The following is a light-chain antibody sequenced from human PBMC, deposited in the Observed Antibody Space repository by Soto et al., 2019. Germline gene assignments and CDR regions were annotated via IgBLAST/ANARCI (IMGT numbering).Light chain of an antibody. CDR3: QQYTDSRT. V-gene: IGKV3-20*01. CDR2: GVS. CDR1: QSISSSY. J-gene: IGKJ1*01. Sequence: PGERATLSCRASQSISSSYFAWXQQXPGXXPXXLVYGVSSRATDIPDRFSGSGSGTDFTLTISRLEPEDFAVYYCQQYTDSRTFGQGNKVDIK.